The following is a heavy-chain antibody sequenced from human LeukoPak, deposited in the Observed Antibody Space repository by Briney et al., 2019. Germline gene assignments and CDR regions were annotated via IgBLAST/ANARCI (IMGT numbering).Heavy chain of an antibody. V-gene: IGHV4-59*08. J-gene: IGHJ3*02. CDR1: GGSVSSYY. CDR2: FHDGGST. CDR3: ARGPYSYDSSGAFDI. Sequence: SETLSLTCSVSGGSVSSYYWSWIRQPPGKGLEWIGFFHDGGSTNYNPSLKSRVTISVDTSKNQFSLKLSSVTAADTAVYFCARGPYSYDSSGAFDIWGQGTMVTVSS. D-gene: IGHD3-22*01.